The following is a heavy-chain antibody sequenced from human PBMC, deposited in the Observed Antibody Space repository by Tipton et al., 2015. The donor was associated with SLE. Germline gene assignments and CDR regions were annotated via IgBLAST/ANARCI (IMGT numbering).Heavy chain of an antibody. D-gene: IGHD6-6*01. CDR2: IYYSGHT. Sequence: TLSLTCTVSGGSISNYYWSWIRQSPGKGLEWIGYIYYSGHTDYNPSLKSRVTLSVDTSKSQSSFSLRLSSVTAADTALYYCARGAARRRYFDYWGQGTLVTVSS. CDR1: GGSISNYY. J-gene: IGHJ4*02. V-gene: IGHV4-59*01. CDR3: ARGAARRRYFDY.